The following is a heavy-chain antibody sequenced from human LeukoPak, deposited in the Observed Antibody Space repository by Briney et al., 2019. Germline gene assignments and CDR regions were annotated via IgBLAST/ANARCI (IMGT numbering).Heavy chain of an antibody. Sequence: ASVKVSCKASGGTFSSHALSWVRQAPGQGHEWMGRIIPMFGVTNYAQNFQGRFTITADKSTTTVYMELTSLRSEDTAVYYCAGNPLGTEMLMGYYYYGMDVWGQGTTVTVSS. CDR3: AGNPLGTEMLMGYYYYGMDV. V-gene: IGHV1-69*04. J-gene: IGHJ6*02. CDR2: IIPMFGVT. D-gene: IGHD3-16*01. CDR1: GGTFSSHA.